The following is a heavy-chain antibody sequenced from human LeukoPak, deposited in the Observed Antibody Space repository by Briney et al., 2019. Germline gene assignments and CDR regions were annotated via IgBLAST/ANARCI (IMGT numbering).Heavy chain of an antibody. D-gene: IGHD6-19*01. CDR3: AKDRHSSGWSFDY. J-gene: IGHJ4*02. Sequence: GGSLRLSCAASGFTFSSYAMSWVRQAPGKGLEWVSAISTSGGTTYYADSVKGRFTISRDNFKNTLYVQMNSLRAEDTAVYYCAKDRHSSGWSFDYWGQGTLVTVSS. CDR1: GFTFSSYA. CDR2: ISTSGGTT. V-gene: IGHV3-23*01.